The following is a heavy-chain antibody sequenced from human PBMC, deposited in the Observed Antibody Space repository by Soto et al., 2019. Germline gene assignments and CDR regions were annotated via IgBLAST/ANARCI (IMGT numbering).Heavy chain of an antibody. V-gene: IGHV4-39*01. Sequence: PSETLSLTCTVSGGSISSSSYYWGWIRQPPGKGLEWIGSIYYSGSTYYNPSLKSRVTISVDTSKNQFSLKLSSVTAADTAVYYCACLYSSSPNDYWGQGTLVTVSS. CDR3: ACLYSSSPNDY. J-gene: IGHJ4*02. CDR1: GGSISSSSYY. D-gene: IGHD6-6*01. CDR2: IYYSGST.